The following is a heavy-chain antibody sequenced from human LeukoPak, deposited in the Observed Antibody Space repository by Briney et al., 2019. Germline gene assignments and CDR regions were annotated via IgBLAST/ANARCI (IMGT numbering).Heavy chain of an antibody. CDR3: ARRYSTGYSYYFDY. V-gene: IGHV5-51*01. J-gene: IGHJ4*02. CDR2: IYPGDSDV. D-gene: IGHD3-22*01. CDR1: GYSFATYW. Sequence: GESLKISCKASGYSFATYWIGWVRQMPWKGLEWMGMIYPGDSDVRYSPSFQGQVTMSADKSINTAYLQWSSLKASDTAIYYCARRYSTGYSYYFDYWGQGTLVTVPS.